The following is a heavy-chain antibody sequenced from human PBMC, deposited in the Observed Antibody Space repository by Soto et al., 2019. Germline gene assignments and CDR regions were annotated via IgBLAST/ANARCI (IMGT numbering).Heavy chain of an antibody. CDR2: IYYNGST. CDR1: GGSVYSGSYY. CDR3: ARDIRGYSRAFDC. J-gene: IGHJ4*02. D-gene: IGHD5-18*01. V-gene: IGHV4-61*01. Sequence: SETLSLTCTVSGGSVYSGSYYWTWLRQPPGKGLEWIGYIYYNGSTNYNPSLKRRVTISVDTSKNHFSLKLTSVTAADTAGYYCARDIRGYSRAFDCWGQGTQVTVSS.